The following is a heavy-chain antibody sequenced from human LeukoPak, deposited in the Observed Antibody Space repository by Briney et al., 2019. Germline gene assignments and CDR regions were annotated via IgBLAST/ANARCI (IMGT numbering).Heavy chain of an antibody. CDR1: GGSFSGYY. CDR2: INHSGST. J-gene: IGHJ4*02. CDR3: ARGYTRASYLDC. Sequence: SETLSLTCTVYGGSFSGYYWSWIRQPPGKGLEWIGEINHSGSTSYNPSPKSRVTLSVDTSKNQFSLKLRSVTAADTAVFYCARGYTRASYLDCWGQGTLVTVSS. V-gene: IGHV4-34*01. D-gene: IGHD1-26*01.